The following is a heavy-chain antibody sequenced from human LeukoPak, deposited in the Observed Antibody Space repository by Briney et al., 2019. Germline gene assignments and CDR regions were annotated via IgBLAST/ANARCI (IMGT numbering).Heavy chain of an antibody. V-gene: IGHV3-23*01. Sequence: PGGSLRLSCAASGFTFSSYAMSWVRQAPGKRLEWVSAITGSGGSTYYADSVKGRFTISRDNSKNTLYLQMNSLRGEDTAVYYWAKDQESYYYDSSGSGDAFDIWGQGTMVTVSS. J-gene: IGHJ3*02. D-gene: IGHD3-22*01. CDR3: AKDQESYYYDSSGSGDAFDI. CDR2: ITGSGGST. CDR1: GFTFSSYA.